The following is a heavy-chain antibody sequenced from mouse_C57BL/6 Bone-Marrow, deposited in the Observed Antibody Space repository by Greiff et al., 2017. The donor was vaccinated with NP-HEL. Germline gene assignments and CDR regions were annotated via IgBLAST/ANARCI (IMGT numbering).Heavy chain of an antibody. CDR1: GFTFSDYY. CDR2: INYDGSST. CDR3: ARDRGTVVATGYFDV. Sequence: EVHLFASPGGLVQPGSSMKLSCTASGFTFSDYYMAWVRQVPEKGLEWVANINYDGSSTYYLDSLKSRFIISRDNAKNILYLQMSSLKSEDTATYYCARDRGTVVATGYFDVWGTGTTVTVSS. V-gene: IGHV5-16*01. J-gene: IGHJ1*03. D-gene: IGHD1-1*01.